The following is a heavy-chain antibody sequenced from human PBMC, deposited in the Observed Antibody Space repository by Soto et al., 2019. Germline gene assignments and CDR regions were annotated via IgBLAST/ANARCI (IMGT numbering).Heavy chain of an antibody. Sequence: GGSLRLSCAASGFTFSSYGMHWVRQAPGKGLEWVAVISYDGSNKYYADSVKGRFTISRDNSKNTLYLQMNSLRAEDTAVYYCAKGPIPMVRGALDYWGQGTLVTVSS. D-gene: IGHD3-10*01. J-gene: IGHJ4*02. CDR3: AKGPIPMVRGALDY. V-gene: IGHV3-30*18. CDR1: GFTFSSYG. CDR2: ISYDGSNK.